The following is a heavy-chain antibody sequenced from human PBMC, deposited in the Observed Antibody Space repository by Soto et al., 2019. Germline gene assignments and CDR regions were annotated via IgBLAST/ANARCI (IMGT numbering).Heavy chain of an antibody. CDR2: IIATGGAT. V-gene: IGHV3-23*01. Sequence: PGGSLRLSCAASEFTFSTYALSWVHQAPGEGLEWVSAIIATGGATFYADSAKGRFTISRDNSKNTLFLQMNSLRGEDTAVYYCARVGGGQLWSNPLDYWGQGILVTVSS. J-gene: IGHJ4*02. D-gene: IGHD5-18*01. CDR3: ARVGGGQLWSNPLDY. CDR1: EFTFSTYA.